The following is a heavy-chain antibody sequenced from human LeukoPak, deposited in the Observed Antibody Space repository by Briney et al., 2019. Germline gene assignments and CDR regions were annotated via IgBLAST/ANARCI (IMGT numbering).Heavy chain of an antibody. J-gene: IGHJ4*02. Sequence: GASVKVSCKASGYTFTTYDITWVRQATGQGLEWMGWMNPNSGDTAYAQKFQGRVAMTRGTSISTAYMELSSLRSEDTAVYYCARGLGDYYDTSGYYYAVPAHWGQGTLVTVSS. CDR3: ARGLGDYYDTSGYYYAVPAH. D-gene: IGHD3-22*01. V-gene: IGHV1-8*01. CDR1: GYTFTTYD. CDR2: MNPNSGDT.